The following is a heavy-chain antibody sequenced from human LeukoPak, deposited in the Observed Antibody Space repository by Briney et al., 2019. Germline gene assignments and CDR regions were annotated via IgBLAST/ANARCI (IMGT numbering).Heavy chain of an antibody. CDR2: ISSSSSYI. D-gene: IGHD6-19*01. CDR3: ARDGYLIAVAIDY. J-gene: IGHJ4*02. Sequence: GGSLRLSCAASGFTFSSYSMNWVRQAPGKGLEWVSSISSSSSYIYYADSVKGRFTISRDNAKNSLYLQMNSLRAEDTAVYYCARDGYLIAVAIDYWGQGTLVTVSS. V-gene: IGHV3-21*01. CDR1: GFTFSSYS.